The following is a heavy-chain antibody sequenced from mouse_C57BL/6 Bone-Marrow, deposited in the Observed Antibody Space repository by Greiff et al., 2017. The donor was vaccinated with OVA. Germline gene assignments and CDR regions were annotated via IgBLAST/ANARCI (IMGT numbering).Heavy chain of an antibody. V-gene: IGHV1-59*01. CDR3: GRERRAGTHYAMDY. D-gene: IGHD4-1*01. CDR1: GYTFTSYW. CDR2: IDPSDSYT. J-gene: IGHJ4*01. Sequence: QVQLQQPGAELVRPGTSVKLSCKASGYTFTSYWMHWVKQRPGQGLEWIGVIDPSDSYTNYNQKFKGKATLTVDTSSSTAYMQLSSLTSEDSAVYYCGRERRAGTHYAMDYWGQGTSVTVSS.